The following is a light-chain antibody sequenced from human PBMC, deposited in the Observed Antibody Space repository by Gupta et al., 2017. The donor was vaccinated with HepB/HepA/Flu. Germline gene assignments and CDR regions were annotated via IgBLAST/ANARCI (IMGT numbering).Light chain of an antibody. Sequence: DLVMPQSPVSLSVSLGERATIYCKSSQSVLYSSNNKNYLSWYQQKPGQPPKLLIYWASTRESGVPDRFSGSGSGTDFTLTISSLQAEDVAVYYCQQDYKTPCTFGQGTKVEVK. CDR3: QQDYKTPCT. J-gene: IGKJ2*02. V-gene: IGKV4-1*01. CDR2: WAS. CDR1: QSVLYSSNNKNY.